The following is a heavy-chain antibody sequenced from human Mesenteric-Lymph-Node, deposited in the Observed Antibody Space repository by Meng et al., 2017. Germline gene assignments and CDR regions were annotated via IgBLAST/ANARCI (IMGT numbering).Heavy chain of an antibody. Sequence: QVQLQQWGTGLLKPSETLSLTCAVYGGSFSDYYWSWIRQPPGKGLVWIGEITNRGSTNYNPSLKSRVTISVDTSKNQLSLKLSSVTAADTAVYYCARGGYCSSTSCPRPLYWGQGTLVTVSS. CDR2: ITNRGST. D-gene: IGHD2-2*01. V-gene: IGHV4-34*01. CDR3: ARGGYCSSTSCPRPLY. CDR1: GGSFSDYY. J-gene: IGHJ4*02.